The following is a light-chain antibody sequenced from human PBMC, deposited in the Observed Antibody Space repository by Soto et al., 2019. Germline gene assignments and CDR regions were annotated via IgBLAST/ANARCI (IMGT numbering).Light chain of an antibody. V-gene: IGKV3-15*01. CDR2: GAS. CDR1: QSISSN. Sequence: EIVLTQSPATLSVSPVESANLSCSASQSISSNLAWYQQKPGQSPRLLIYGASSRATGVPVRFSGSGSGVAFTLTISGLQSEDFAVYHCQQYNNWPLTFGQGTRLEIK. CDR3: QQYNNWPLT. J-gene: IGKJ5*01.